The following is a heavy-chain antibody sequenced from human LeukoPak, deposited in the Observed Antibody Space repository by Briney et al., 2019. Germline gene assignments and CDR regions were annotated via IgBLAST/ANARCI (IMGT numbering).Heavy chain of an antibody. CDR2: INGNNGNT. CDR1: GYTFSSYG. V-gene: IGHV1-18*01. CDR3: ARGWGYGSGTSY. J-gene: IGHJ4*02. D-gene: IGHD3-10*01. Sequence: ASVKVSCKASGYTFSSYGISWVRQAPGQGLEWMGWINGNNGNTNYAQKLQGRVTMTTDTSTSTAYMELSRLRSDDTAVYYCARGWGYGSGTSYWGQGTLVTVSS.